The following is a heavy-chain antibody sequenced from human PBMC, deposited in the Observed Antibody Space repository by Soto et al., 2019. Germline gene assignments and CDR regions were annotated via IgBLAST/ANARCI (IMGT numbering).Heavy chain of an antibody. CDR3: ASRSPAPDY. V-gene: IGHV3-33*01. CDR2: IWPDGRNK. J-gene: IGHJ4*02. Sequence: QVQLVESGGGVVQPGRSLRLSCAASGFTFSTFGMHRVRHAPGKGLEWVAVIWPDGRNKYYADFVKGRFTISRDNSKNTLYLQMNSLRAEDTAVYYCASRSPAPDYWGQGTLVTVSS. CDR1: GFTFSTFG. D-gene: IGHD2-2*01.